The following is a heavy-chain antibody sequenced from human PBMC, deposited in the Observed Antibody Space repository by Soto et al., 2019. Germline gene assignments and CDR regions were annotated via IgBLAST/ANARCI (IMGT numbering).Heavy chain of an antibody. CDR1: GYTLTELS. Sequence: GXSVKVSCNVSGYTLTELSMHWVRQAPVKGLEWMGGFDPEDGETIYAQKFQGRVTMTEDTSTDTAYMELSSLRSEDTAVYYCATNGHRPYYYDSSGRNYFDYWGQGTLVTVSS. CDR2: FDPEDGET. J-gene: IGHJ4*02. D-gene: IGHD3-22*01. V-gene: IGHV1-24*01. CDR3: ATNGHRPYYYDSSGRNYFDY.